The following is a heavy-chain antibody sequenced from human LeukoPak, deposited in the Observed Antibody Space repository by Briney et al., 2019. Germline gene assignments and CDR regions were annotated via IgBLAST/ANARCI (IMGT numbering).Heavy chain of an antibody. Sequence: ASVKVSCKASGYTFTSYAMHWVRQAPGQRLEWMGWINAGNGNTKYSQKFQGRVTITRDTSASTAYMELSSLRSEDTAVYYCARSMVRGDYGKNYLYYYYGMDVWGKGTTVTVFS. CDR1: GYTFTSYA. D-gene: IGHD3-10*01. CDR2: INAGNGNT. V-gene: IGHV1-3*01. CDR3: ARSMVRGDYGKNYLYYYYGMDV. J-gene: IGHJ6*04.